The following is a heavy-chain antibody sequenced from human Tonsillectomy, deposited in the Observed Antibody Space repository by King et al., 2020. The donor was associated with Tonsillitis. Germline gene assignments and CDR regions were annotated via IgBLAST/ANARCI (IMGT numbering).Heavy chain of an antibody. J-gene: IGHJ4*02. V-gene: IGHV1-18*01. Sequence: QLVQSGAEVKKPGASVKVSCKASGYTFTSSVIAWVRQAPGQGLEWMGWISGYNDNTKYAQKFQGRVTMTTDTSTSTAYMEFRSLRSDETAVYYCARDPYYYDSSGSSLPRLEIDDWGQGTLISVSS. CDR2: ISGYNDNT. CDR3: ARDPYYYDSSGSSLPRLEIDD. CDR1: GYTFTSSV. D-gene: IGHD3-22*01.